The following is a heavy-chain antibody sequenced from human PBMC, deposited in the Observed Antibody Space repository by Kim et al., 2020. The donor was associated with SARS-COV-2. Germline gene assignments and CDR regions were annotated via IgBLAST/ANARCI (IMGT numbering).Heavy chain of an antibody. Sequence: GGSLRLSCAASGFTFSSYGMHWVRQAPGKGLEWVAVISYDGSNKYYADSVKGRFTISRDNSKNTLYLQMNSLRAEDTAVYYCAREGYCSSTSCPRTLPTAPYSYYGMDVWGQGTTVTVSS. D-gene: IGHD2-2*01. CDR2: ISYDGSNK. CDR1: GFTFSSYG. J-gene: IGHJ6*02. V-gene: IGHV3-33*05. CDR3: AREGYCSSTSCPRTLPTAPYSYYGMDV.